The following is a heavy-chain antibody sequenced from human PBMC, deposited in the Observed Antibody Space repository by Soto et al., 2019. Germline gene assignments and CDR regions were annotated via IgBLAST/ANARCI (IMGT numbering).Heavy chain of an antibody. J-gene: IGHJ4*02. D-gene: IGHD3-3*01. CDR3: ARDTQDDFWSGYYRDY. CDR1: GYTFTSYA. CDR2: INAGNGNT. V-gene: IGHV1-3*01. Sequence: GASVKVSCKASGYTFTSYAMHWVRQAPGQRLEWMGWINAGNGNTKYSQKFQGRVTVTRDTSASTAYMELNSLRDEDTAVYYCARDTQDDFWSGYYRDYWGQGTLVTVSS.